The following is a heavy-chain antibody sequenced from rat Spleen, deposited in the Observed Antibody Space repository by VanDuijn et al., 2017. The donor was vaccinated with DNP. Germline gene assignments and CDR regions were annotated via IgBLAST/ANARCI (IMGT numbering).Heavy chain of an antibody. CDR2: ITSSGGST. Sequence: EVQLVESGGGLVQPGRSLKLSCVASGFTFSSYWMYWIRQVPGKGLEWVASITSSGGSTYYPDSVKGRFTISRDNAKNTLYLQMNSLRSEDTATYYCAREGYYGSYYYAMDAWGQGTSVTVSS. D-gene: IGHD1-6*01. CDR3: AREGYYGSYYYAMDA. V-gene: IGHV5-31*01. CDR1: GFTFSSYW. J-gene: IGHJ4*01.